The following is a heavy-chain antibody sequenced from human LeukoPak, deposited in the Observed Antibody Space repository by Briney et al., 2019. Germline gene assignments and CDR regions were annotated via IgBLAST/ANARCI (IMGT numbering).Heavy chain of an antibody. D-gene: IGHD1-1*01. CDR2: MYYSGST. J-gene: IGHJ4*02. CDR3: ATVSDHLDY. V-gene: IGHV4-39*02. CDR1: GGSISSSRYY. Sequence: SETLSLTCTVSGGSISSSRYYWGWIRQPPGKGLEWIGSMYYSGSTYYNPSLKSRVTISVDTSKNHFSLKLSSVTAADTAVYYCATVSDHLDYWGQGTLVTVSA.